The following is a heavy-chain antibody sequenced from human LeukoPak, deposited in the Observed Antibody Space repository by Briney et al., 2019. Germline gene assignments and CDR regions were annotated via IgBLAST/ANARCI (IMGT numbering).Heavy chain of an antibody. D-gene: IGHD3-10*01. J-gene: IGHJ6*02. Sequence: SETLSLTCTVSGGSIKSSIYYWGWIRQPPGKGLEWIGEINHSGTTNHNPSLKSRVTMSVDTSKNQFSLKLSSVTAADTAVYYCARGGAFGELSLPNYYYYGMDVWGQGTLVTVSS. V-gene: IGHV4-39*07. CDR3: ARGGAFGELSLPNYYYYGMDV. CDR1: GGSIKSSIYY. CDR2: INHSGTT.